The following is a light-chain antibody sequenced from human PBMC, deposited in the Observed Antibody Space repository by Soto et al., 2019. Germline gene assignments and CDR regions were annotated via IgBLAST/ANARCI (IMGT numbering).Light chain of an antibody. Sequence: EIVLTQSPGTLSLSPGERATLSCRASQSVSGSYLAWYQQKPGQAPRLLIYGASSRATGIPDRFSGSGSGTDFTLTISSLEPEDFAVYYCQQRSNWPRTFGPGTKVDIK. CDR3: QQRSNWPRT. CDR1: QSVSGSY. V-gene: IGKV3D-20*02. CDR2: GAS. J-gene: IGKJ3*01.